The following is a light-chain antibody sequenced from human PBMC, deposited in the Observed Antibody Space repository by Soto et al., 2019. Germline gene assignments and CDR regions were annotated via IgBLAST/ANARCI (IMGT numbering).Light chain of an antibody. J-gene: IGLJ1*01. CDR1: SSDVGGYNY. CDR3: CSYAGSYTFVV. V-gene: IGLV2-11*01. Sequence: QSVLTQPRSVSGSPGQSVTISCTGTSSDVGGYNYVSWYQQHPGKAPKLMIYDVSKRPSGVPDRFSGSKSGNTASLTISGLQAADEADYYCCSYAGSYTFVVFGTGTKLTVL. CDR2: DVS.